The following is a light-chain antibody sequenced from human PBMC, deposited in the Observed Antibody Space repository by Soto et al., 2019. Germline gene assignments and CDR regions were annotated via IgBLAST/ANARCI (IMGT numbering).Light chain of an antibody. J-gene: IGLJ2*01. CDR1: SSDVGSYNL. V-gene: IGLV2-23*01. Sequence: QSVLTQPASVSGSPGQSNTISCTGTSSDVGSYNLVSWYQQHPGKAPKLMIYEGSKRHAGVSNRFSGSKSGNTASLTISGLQAGDESDYYCCSYAGSSTSVVVFGGGTKLAVL. CDR3: CSYAGSSTSVVV. CDR2: EGS.